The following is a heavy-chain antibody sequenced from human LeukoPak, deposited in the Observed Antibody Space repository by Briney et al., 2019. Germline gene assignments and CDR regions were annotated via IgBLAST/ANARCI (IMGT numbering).Heavy chain of an antibody. CDR3: ARALSGPENYYGMDV. D-gene: IGHD3-10*01. Sequence: GWSLRLSCAASGFTFSSYVMQWVRQAPGKGLEWVAVIWFNGINKYYANSVKGRFTVSRDNSKSTLYLQMNSLRAEDTALYYCARALSGPENYYGMDVWGQGTTVTVSS. CDR2: IWFNGINK. V-gene: IGHV3-33*01. CDR1: GFTFSSYV. J-gene: IGHJ6*01.